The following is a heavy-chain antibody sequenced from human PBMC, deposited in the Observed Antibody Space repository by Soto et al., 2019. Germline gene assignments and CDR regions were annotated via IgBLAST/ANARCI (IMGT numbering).Heavy chain of an antibody. D-gene: IGHD3-16*01. CDR3: AREGGESSDGLYYFDS. V-gene: IGHV4-39*07. Sequence: PETLSLTYIVCGGSIRSCRYNWGWIRPPPGKGLEWVGSIYNTGDTDYNPSLQSRLAISIDTSKNQFSLKLSSVTAADTAVYFCAREGGESSDGLYYFDSWRQGSLVTVSS. CDR1: GGSIRSCRYN. CDR2: IYNTGDT. J-gene: IGHJ4*02.